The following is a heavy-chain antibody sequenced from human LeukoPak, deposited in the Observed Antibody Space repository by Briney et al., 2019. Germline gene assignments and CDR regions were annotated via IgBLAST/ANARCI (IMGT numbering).Heavy chain of an antibody. CDR1: GYSVSSGYY. D-gene: IGHD3-10*01. CDR3: ARDGKRGDLGY. Sequence: PSETLSLTCTVSGYSVSSGYYWGWIRQPPGKGLEWIGSIYHSGSTYYNPSLKSRVTISVDTSKNQFSLKLSSVTAADTAVYYCARDGKRGDLGYWGQGTLVTVSS. V-gene: IGHV4-38-2*02. CDR2: IYHSGST. J-gene: IGHJ4*02.